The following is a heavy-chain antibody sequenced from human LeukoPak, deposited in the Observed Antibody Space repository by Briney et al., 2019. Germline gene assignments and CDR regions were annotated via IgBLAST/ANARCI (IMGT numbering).Heavy chain of an antibody. CDR2: ISSSSSSI. Sequence: QPGGSLRLSCAASGFIFSSYNMNWVRQAPGKGLEWVSYISSSSSSIYYADSVKGRFTISRDNAKNSLYLQMNSLRAEDTALYYCAKGGWELLERPEFDYWGQGTLVTVSS. CDR1: GFIFSSYN. V-gene: IGHV3-48*01. CDR3: AKGGWELLERPEFDY. D-gene: IGHD1-26*01. J-gene: IGHJ4*02.